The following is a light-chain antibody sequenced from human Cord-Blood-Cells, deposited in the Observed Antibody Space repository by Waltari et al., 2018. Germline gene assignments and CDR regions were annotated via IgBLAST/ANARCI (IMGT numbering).Light chain of an antibody. V-gene: IGLV2-23*03. CDR2: EGS. Sequence: QSALTQPASVSGSPGQSITISCTGTSSDVGSYNLVSWYQQHPGKAPKLMIYEGSKRPSGVSNRFSGCKSGNTASLTISGLQAEDEADYYCCSYAGSSTFAVFGGGTKLTVL. CDR1: SSDVGSYNL. CDR3: CSYAGSSTFAV. J-gene: IGLJ3*02.